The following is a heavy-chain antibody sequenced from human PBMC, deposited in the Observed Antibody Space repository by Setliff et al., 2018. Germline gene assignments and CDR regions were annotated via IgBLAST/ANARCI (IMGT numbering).Heavy chain of an antibody. J-gene: IGHJ4*01. D-gene: IGHD3-9*01. CDR2: IHASGSP. V-gene: IGHV4-4*07. CDR3: ARERYFDWFFED. CDR1: GGSINNYY. Sequence: PSETLSLTCTISGGSINNYYWNWIRQSADKGLEWIGRIHASGSPDYNPSFKSRVTISRDTSTNQFSLKLGSVTAADTAVYYCARERYFDWFFEDWGHGTLVTVSS.